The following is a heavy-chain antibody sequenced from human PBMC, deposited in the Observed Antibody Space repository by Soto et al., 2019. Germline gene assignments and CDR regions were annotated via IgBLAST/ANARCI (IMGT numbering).Heavy chain of an antibody. V-gene: IGHV3-53*02. D-gene: IGHD1-26*01. CDR1: GFSVSSTL. J-gene: IGHJ4*02. CDR2: VYGGGDT. Sequence: EVQLVETGGGLIQPGGSLRLSCAASGFSVSSTLMGWARQAPGKGLEWVSVVYGGGDTYYTDAVRGRFTISRDNSKNTLYLQMNSLGDEATAFYYCARSYALGGQGTLVIVSS. CDR3: ARSYAL.